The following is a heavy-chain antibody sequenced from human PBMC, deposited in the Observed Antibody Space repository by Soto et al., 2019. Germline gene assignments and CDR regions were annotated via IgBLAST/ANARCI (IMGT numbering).Heavy chain of an antibody. V-gene: IGHV3-7*01. Sequence: EVQLVESGGGLVQPVGSLRLSCAASGFTFSRYWMSWVRQAPGKGLEWVANIKQDGSEKYYVASVKGRFTISRDNAKHSLYLQMNSLRAEDTACYYCARDQGPLAGLSPYFDYWGQGTLVPVSS. CDR2: IKQDGSEK. J-gene: IGHJ4*02. CDR3: ARDQGPLAGLSPYFDY. D-gene: IGHD6-13*01. CDR1: GFTFSRYW.